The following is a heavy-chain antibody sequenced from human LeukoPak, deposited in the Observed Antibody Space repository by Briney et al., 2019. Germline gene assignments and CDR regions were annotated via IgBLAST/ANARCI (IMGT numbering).Heavy chain of an antibody. CDR3: ARDREDSSGWYRRRNFDY. J-gene: IGHJ4*02. CDR1: GFTFSSYW. V-gene: IGHV3-74*01. Sequence: PGGSLRLSCAASGFTFSSYWMHWVRQAPGKGLVWVSRINSDGSSTSYADSVKGRFTISRDNAKNSLYLQMNSLRAEDTAVYYCARDREDSSGWYRRRNFDYWGQGTLVTVSS. CDR2: INSDGSST. D-gene: IGHD6-19*01.